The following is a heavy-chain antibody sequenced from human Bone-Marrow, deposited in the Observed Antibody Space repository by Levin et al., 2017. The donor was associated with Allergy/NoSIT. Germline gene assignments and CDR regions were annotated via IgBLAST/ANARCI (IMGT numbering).Heavy chain of an antibody. CDR3: ARTMIPGVIGMN. D-gene: IGHD3-10*01. CDR1: GFIVSNNY. Sequence: TGGSLRLSCVGSGFIVSNNYMTWVRQAPGKGLEWVSVIYSEGTTYYADSVKGRFTVSRDNSKNAVYLQMNSLRAGDTAVYYCARTMIPGVIGMNWGQGTLVTVSS. CDR2: IYSEGTT. J-gene: IGHJ1*01. V-gene: IGHV3-53*01.